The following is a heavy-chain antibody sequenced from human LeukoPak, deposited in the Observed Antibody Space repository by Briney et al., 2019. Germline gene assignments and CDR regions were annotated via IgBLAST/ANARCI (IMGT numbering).Heavy chain of an antibody. D-gene: IGHD3-10*01. CDR1: GYTFTGYY. J-gene: IGHJ4*02. CDR2: INPNSGGT. Sequence: ASVKVSCKASGYTFTGYYMHWVRQAPGQGLEWMGWINPNSGGTNYAQKFQGRVTMTRDTSISTAYMELSRLRSDDTAVYNCARAGDYYGSGRPFDYWGQGTLVTVSS. V-gene: IGHV1-2*02. CDR3: ARAGDYYGSGRPFDY.